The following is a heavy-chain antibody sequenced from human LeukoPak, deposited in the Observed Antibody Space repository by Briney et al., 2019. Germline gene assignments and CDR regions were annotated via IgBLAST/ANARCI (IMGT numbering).Heavy chain of an antibody. CDR2: INHSGST. CDR1: GGSFSGYY. CDR3: ASKPVAGHFDY. J-gene: IGHJ4*02. D-gene: IGHD6-19*01. V-gene: IGHV4-34*01. Sequence: SETLSLTCAVYGGSFSGYYWSWIRQPPGKGLERIGEINHSGSTNYNPSLKSRVTISVDTSKNQFSLKLSSVTAADTAVYYCASKPVAGHFDYWGQGTLVTVSS.